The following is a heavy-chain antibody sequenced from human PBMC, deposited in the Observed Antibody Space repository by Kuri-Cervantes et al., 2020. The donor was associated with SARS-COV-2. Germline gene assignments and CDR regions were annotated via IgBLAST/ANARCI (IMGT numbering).Heavy chain of an antibody. V-gene: IGHV1-2*02. CDR2: INPNSGGT. D-gene: IGHD5-18*01. CDR1: GYTFTGYY. Sequence: ASLKVSCKASGYTFTGYYMHWVRQAPGQGLEWMGWINPNSGGTNYAQKFQGRVTMTRDTSISTAYMELSRLRSDDTAVYYCARVPGIYSYGPPHFDYWGQGTLVTVSS. CDR3: ARVPGIYSYGPPHFDY. J-gene: IGHJ4*02.